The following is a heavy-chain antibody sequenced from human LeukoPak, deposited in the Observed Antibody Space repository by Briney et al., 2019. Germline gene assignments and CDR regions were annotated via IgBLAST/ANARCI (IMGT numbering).Heavy chain of an antibody. CDR1: GFTFSSYS. D-gene: IGHD4-17*01. CDR3: ARDYGEMVLGYFQH. V-gene: IGHV3-21*01. Sequence: GGSLRLSCAASGFTFSSYSMNWVRQAPGKGLEWVSFISSSGSYIYYADSVKGRFTISRDNAKNSLYLQMNSLRAEDTAVYYCARDYGEMVLGYFQHWGQGTLVTVSS. CDR2: ISSSGSYI. J-gene: IGHJ1*01.